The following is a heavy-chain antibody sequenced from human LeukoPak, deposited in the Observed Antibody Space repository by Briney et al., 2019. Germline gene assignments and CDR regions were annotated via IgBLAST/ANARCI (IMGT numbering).Heavy chain of an antibody. D-gene: IGHD6-13*01. CDR2: IYTSGST. Sequence: SETLSLTCAVYGGSFSGYYWSWIRQPAGKGLEWIGRIYTSGSTNYNPSLKSRVTISVDTSKNQFSLKLSSVTAADTAVYYCARDGWGSSFDYWGQGTLVTVSS. V-gene: IGHV4-4*07. CDR1: GGSFSGYY. CDR3: ARDGWGSSFDY. J-gene: IGHJ4*02.